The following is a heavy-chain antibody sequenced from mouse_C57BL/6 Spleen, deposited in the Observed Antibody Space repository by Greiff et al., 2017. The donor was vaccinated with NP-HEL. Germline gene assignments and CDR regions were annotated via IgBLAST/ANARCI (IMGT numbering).Heavy chain of an antibody. J-gene: IGHJ3*01. CDR3: ARSPDGYRAWFAY. D-gene: IGHD2-3*01. CDR2: IYPSDSET. V-gene: IGHV1-61*01. Sequence: QVQLQQPGAELVRPGSSVKLSCKASGYTFTSYWMDWVKQRPGQGLEWIGNIYPSDSETHYNQKFKDKATLTVDKSSSTAYMQLSSLTSEDAAVYYGARSPDGYRAWFAYWGQGTLVTVSA. CDR1: GYTFTSYW.